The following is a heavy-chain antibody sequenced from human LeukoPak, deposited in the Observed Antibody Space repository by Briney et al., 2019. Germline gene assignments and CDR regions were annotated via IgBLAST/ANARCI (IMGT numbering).Heavy chain of an antibody. CDR3: ARRGQQLARY. V-gene: IGHV1-46*01. D-gene: IGHD6-13*01. CDR2: INPSGCST. CDR1: GYTFTSYY. Sequence: ASVKVSCKASGYTFTSYYMHWVRQAPGQGLEWMGIINPSGCSTSYAQKFQGRFTIPRDNPKNSLYLQMNSLRADDTAVYYCARRGQQLARYWGQGTLVTVSS. J-gene: IGHJ4*02.